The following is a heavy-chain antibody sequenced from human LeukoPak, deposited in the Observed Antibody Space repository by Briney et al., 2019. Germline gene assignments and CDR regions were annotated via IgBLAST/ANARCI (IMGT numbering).Heavy chain of an antibody. CDR1: GFSFSNYV. D-gene: IGHD3-10*01. Sequence: GGSLRLSCAASGFSFSNYVMTWVRQAPGKGLQWVSSISGSGGLTYHADSVKGRFTISRDNSKNTLYLQMNSLSAEDTAMYFCVRDVGAVRGEVYFDYWGQGTLVTVSS. CDR3: VRDVGAVRGEVYFDY. J-gene: IGHJ4*02. CDR2: ISGSGGLT. V-gene: IGHV3-23*01.